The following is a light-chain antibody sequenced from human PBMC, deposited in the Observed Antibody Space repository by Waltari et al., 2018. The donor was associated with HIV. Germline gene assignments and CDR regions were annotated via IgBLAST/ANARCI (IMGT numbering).Light chain of an antibody. CDR3: QQSDNLVYT. CDR1: QDISGG. V-gene: IGKV1-33*01. Sequence: DIQMTQSPSPLSASVGDRVTIACQASQDISGGLNWYQQKPGKAPKLLIYDASNLETGVPSRFSGSGSRTDFTFTITSVQPEDIATYYCQQSDNLVYTFGQGTKLEIK. CDR2: DAS. J-gene: IGKJ2*01.